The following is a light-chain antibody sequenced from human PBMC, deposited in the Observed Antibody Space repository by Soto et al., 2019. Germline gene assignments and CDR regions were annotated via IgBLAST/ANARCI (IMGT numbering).Light chain of an antibody. CDR3: QHYYGYLWT. V-gene: IGKV1-5*03. J-gene: IGKJ1*01. Sequence: DIQMTQSPSTLSGSVGDRVTITCRASQTISSWLAWYQQKPGKAPKLLIYEASTLKSGVPSRFSGSGSGTEFTLTISSLQPDDFATYYCQHYYGYLWTFGQGTKVDIK. CDR2: EAS. CDR1: QTISSW.